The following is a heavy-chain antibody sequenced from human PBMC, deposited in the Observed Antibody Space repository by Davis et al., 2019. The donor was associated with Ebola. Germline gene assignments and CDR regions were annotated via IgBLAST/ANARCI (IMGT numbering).Heavy chain of an antibody. V-gene: IGHV1-18*01. CDR1: GYTFTSYG. CDR2: ISAYNGNT. D-gene: IGHD2-8*02. CDR3: ARARGGTEYDAFDI. J-gene: IGHJ3*02. Sequence: ASVKVSCKASGYTFTSYGISWVRQAPGQGLEWMGWISAYNGNTNYAQKLQGRVTMTRDTSISTAYMELSSLRSDDTAVYYCARARGGTEYDAFDIWGKGTMVTVSS.